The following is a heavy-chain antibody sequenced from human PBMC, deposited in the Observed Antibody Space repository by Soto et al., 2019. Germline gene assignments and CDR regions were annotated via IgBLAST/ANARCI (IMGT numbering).Heavy chain of an antibody. CDR1: GFTFSSYG. Sequence: PGVSLRLSFAASGFTFSSYGMHWVCQAPGKGLEWVGIISYDGSNKYYADSVKGRLTISRDNSKNTLYLQMNSVRAEDTAVYYCAKTPGGYYEFDYWGQGTLVTVSS. CDR3: AKTPGGYYEFDY. V-gene: IGHV3-30*18. D-gene: IGHD3-22*01. J-gene: IGHJ4*02. CDR2: ISYDGSNK.